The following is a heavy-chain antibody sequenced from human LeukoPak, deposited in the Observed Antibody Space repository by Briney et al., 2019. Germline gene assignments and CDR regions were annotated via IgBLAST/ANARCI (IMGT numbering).Heavy chain of an antibody. J-gene: IGHJ5*02. Sequence: GGSLRLSCAASGFTFSSYGMHWVRQAPGKGLEWVAFIRYDGSNKYYADSVKGRFTISRDNSKNTLYLQMNSLRAEDTAVYYCAKDGTNPTYKVAAWVYNWFDPWGQGTLVTVSS. CDR1: GFTFSSYG. V-gene: IGHV3-30*02. CDR2: IRYDGSNK. CDR3: AKDGTNPTYKVAAWVYNWFDP. D-gene: IGHD1/OR15-1a*01.